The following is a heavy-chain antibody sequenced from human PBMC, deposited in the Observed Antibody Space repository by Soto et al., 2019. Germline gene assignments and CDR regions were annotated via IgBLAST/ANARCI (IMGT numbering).Heavy chain of an antibody. CDR2: ISVSGNNA. D-gene: IGHD3-22*01. Sequence: GGSLRLSCAASGFAFSTFAMTWVRQAPGKGLEWVAAISVSGNNAYYADSVKGRFTISRDNSQNSVFLQVSSLRADDTAVYYCARDQLRPGILYSLGVLLPEYGLWGQGTLVTVSS. CDR1: GFAFSTFA. V-gene: IGHV3-23*01. J-gene: IGHJ4*02. CDR3: ARDQLRPGILYSLGVLLPEYGL.